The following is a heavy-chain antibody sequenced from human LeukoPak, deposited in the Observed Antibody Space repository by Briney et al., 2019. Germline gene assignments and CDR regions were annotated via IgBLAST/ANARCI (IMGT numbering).Heavy chain of an antibody. CDR3: ARHVSDSSSWYPFDY. Sequence: SETLSLTCGVSGGSFIGYFWTWIRQPPGKGLEWIGTIHYSGSTYYNPPLKSRVTISVDTSKNQFSLKLSSVTAADTAVYYCARHVSDSSSWYPFDYWGQGTLVTVSS. D-gene: IGHD6-13*01. V-gene: IGHV4-34*01. CDR2: IHYSGST. CDR1: GGSFIGYF. J-gene: IGHJ4*02.